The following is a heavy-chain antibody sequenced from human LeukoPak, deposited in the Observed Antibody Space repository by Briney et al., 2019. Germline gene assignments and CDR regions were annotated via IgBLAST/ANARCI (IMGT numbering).Heavy chain of an antibody. D-gene: IGHD3-9*01. CDR3: AKGHFDWSSYYYYYMDV. Sequence: SETLSLTCAVYGGSFSGYYWSWIRQPPGKGLEWIGEINHSGSTNYNPSLKSRVTISVDTSKNQFSLKLSSVTAADTAVYYCAKGHFDWSSYYYYYMDVWGKGTTVTVSS. V-gene: IGHV4-34*01. CDR2: INHSGST. J-gene: IGHJ6*03. CDR1: GGSFSGYY.